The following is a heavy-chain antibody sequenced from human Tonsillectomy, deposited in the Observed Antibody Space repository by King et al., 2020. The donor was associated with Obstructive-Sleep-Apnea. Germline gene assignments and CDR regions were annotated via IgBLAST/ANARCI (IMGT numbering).Heavy chain of an antibody. CDR3: ARHGDHDFLTGYYNSFDA. CDR2: IFPADADI. CDR1: GYSFSRYR. D-gene: IGHD3-9*01. J-gene: IGHJ5*02. V-gene: IGHV5-51*01. Sequence: VQLVESGAEVKKPGESLKISCKGSGYSFSRYRIGWVRQMPGKGLEWMGLIFPADADIRYSPSFRGQVTISADESINTAYLQWRSLKASDTAIYYCARHGDHDFLTGYYNSFDAWGQGTVVTVSS.